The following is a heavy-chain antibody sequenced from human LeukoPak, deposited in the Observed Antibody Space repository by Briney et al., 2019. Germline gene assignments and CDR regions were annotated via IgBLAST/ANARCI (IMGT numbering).Heavy chain of an antibody. Sequence: GGSLRLSCAASGFTFSSYWMNWARQAPGKGLEWVAVISYDGSNKYYADSVKGRFTISRDNSKNTLYLQMNSLRAEDTAVYYCASTQSADIVATIRYWGQGTLVTVSS. J-gene: IGHJ4*02. CDR3: ASTQSADIVATIRY. D-gene: IGHD5-12*01. V-gene: IGHV3-30-3*01. CDR1: GFTFSSYW. CDR2: ISYDGSNK.